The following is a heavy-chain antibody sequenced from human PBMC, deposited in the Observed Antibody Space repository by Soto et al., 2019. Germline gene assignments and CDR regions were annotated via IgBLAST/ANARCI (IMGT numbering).Heavy chain of an antibody. V-gene: IGHV3-11*06. Sequence: QVQLVESGGGVVKPGGSLRLSCAASGFTFSDYYMSWIRQAPGKGLEWVSYISSSSSYKNYADSVKGRFTISRDNAKDSRYLQMNRLRAQDKAVYYCAKGMKNLSSSAYYYYCGLDVLGQGTRV. CDR2: ISSSSSYK. CDR1: GFTFSDYY. CDR3: AKGMKNLSSSAYYYYCGLDV. J-gene: IGHJ6*01. D-gene: IGHD6-6*01.